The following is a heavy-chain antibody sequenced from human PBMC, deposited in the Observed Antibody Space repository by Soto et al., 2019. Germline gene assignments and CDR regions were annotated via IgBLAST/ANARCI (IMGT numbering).Heavy chain of an antibody. Sequence: ASVKVSCKASGYTFTSYYMHWVRQAPGQGLEWMGIINPSGGSTSYAQKFQGRVTMTRDMSTSTVYMELSSLGSEDTAVYYCARAPYGDPPDVWGQGTTVTVSS. CDR2: INPSGGST. V-gene: IGHV1-46*01. J-gene: IGHJ6*02. CDR3: ARAPYGDPPDV. D-gene: IGHD4-17*01. CDR1: GYTFTSYY.